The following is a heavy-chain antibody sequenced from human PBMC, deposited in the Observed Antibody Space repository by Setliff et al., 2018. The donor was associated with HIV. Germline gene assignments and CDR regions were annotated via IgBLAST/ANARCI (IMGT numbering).Heavy chain of an antibody. D-gene: IGHD3-10*01. Sequence: ASVKVSCKASGYTFNRYDINWVRQATGQGLEWMGWMNPNSGNTGYAQKFQGRVTMTRNTSISTAYMELSSLRSEDTAVYYCARGPLVLLVYGSGSYEIDYWGQGTLVTVSS. CDR3: ARGPLVLLVYGSGSYEIDY. J-gene: IGHJ4*02. V-gene: IGHV1-8*01. CDR1: GYTFNRYD. CDR2: MNPNSGNT.